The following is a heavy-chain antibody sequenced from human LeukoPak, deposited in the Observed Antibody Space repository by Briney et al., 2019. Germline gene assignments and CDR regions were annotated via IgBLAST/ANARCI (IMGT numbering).Heavy chain of an antibody. V-gene: IGHV1-69*13. CDR1: GGTLSSYA. CDR2: IIPIFGTA. J-gene: IGHJ3*02. Sequence: SVKVSCKASGGTLSSYAISWVRQAPGQGLEWMGGIIPIFGTANYAQKFQGRVTITADESTSTAYMELSSLRSEDTAVYYCARTHTRRRTFDIWGQGTMVTVSS. CDR3: ARTHTRRRTFDI.